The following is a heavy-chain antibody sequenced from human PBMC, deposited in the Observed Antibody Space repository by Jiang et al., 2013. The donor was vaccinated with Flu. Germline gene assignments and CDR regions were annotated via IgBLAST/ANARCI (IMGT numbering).Heavy chain of an antibody. CDR3: AKVSSGYWAHFDY. J-gene: IGHJ4*02. CDR2: ISGSGGST. V-gene: IGHV3-23*01. Sequence: RLSCAASGFTFSSYAMSWVRQAPGKGLEWVSAISGSGGSTYYADSVKGRFTISRDNSKNTLYLQMNSLRAEDTAVYYCAKVSSGYWAHFDYWGQGTLVTVSS. CDR1: GFTFSSYA. D-gene: IGHD3-22*01.